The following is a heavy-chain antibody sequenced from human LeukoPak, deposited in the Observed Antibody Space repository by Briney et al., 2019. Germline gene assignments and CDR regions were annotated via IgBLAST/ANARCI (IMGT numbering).Heavy chain of an antibody. J-gene: IGHJ6*02. CDR1: GFTFSSYW. CDR3: AREHIVVVPAATRYPSYYYYYGMDV. Sequence: GGSLRLSCAASGFTFSSYWMSWVRQAPGKGLEWVANIKQDGSEKYYVDSVKGRFTISRDNAKNTLYLQMNSLRAEDTAVYYCAREHIVVVPAATRYPSYYYYYGMDVWGQGTTVTVSS. CDR2: IKQDGSEK. D-gene: IGHD2-2*01. V-gene: IGHV3-7*01.